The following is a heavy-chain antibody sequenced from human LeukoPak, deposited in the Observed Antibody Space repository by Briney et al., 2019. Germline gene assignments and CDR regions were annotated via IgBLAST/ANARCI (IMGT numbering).Heavy chain of an antibody. CDR1: GGSFSGYY. Sequence: PSETLSLTCAVCGGSFSGYYWSWIRQPPGKGLEWIGEINHSGSTNYNPSLKSRVTISVDTSKNQFSLKLSSVTAADTAVYYCARMATTLTPDYWGQGTLVTVSS. CDR3: ARMATTLTPDY. V-gene: IGHV4-34*01. D-gene: IGHD5-24*01. CDR2: INHSGST. J-gene: IGHJ4*02.